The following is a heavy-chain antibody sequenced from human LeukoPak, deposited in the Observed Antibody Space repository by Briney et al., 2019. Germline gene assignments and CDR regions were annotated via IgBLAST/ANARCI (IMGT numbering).Heavy chain of an antibody. CDR2: IHYSGST. Sequence: PSETLSLTCTVSGGSISSGGYYWSWIRQHPGKGLEWIGYIHYSGSTYYNPSLKSRVTISADTSKNQFSLKLSSVTAADTAVYYCARSQNNWFDPWGQGTLVTVSS. V-gene: IGHV4-31*03. CDR1: GGSISSGGYY. CDR3: ARSQNNWFDP. J-gene: IGHJ5*02.